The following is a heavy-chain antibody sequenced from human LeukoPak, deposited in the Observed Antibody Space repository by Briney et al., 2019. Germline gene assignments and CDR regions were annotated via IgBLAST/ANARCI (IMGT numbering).Heavy chain of an antibody. J-gene: IGHJ6*02. Sequence: SETLSLTCTVSGGSISSYYWSWLRQPPGKGLEWIGYIYYSGSANYNPSLKSRVTISEDTSKNQFSLKLNSVTAADTAVYYCARAGIESSQYFHYAMDVWGPGTTVTVSS. CDR3: ARAGIESSQYFHYAMDV. D-gene: IGHD6-13*01. CDR2: IYYSGSA. CDR1: GGSISSYY. V-gene: IGHV4-59*12.